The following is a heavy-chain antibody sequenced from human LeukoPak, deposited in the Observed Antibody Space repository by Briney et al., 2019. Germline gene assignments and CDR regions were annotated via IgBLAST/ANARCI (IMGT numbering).Heavy chain of an antibody. J-gene: IGHJ6*02. V-gene: IGHV1-69*13. CDR2: IIPIFGTA. D-gene: IGHD3-10*01. CDR3: ARSPTGTGDYYYYYGMDV. Sequence: ASVKVSCKASGGTFSSYAISWVRQAPGQGLEWMGGIIPIFGTANYAQKFQGRVTITADESTSTAYMELSSLRSEDTAVYCCARSPTGTGDYYYYYGMDVWGQGTTVTVSS. CDR1: GGTFSSYA.